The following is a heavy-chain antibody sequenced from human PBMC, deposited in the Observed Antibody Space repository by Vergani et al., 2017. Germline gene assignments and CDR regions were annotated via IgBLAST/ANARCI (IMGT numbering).Heavy chain of an antibody. V-gene: IGHV3-21*01. Sequence: EVQLVESGGGLVKPGGSLRLSCAASGFTFSSYSMNWDRQAPGKGLEWVSSISSSSSYIYYADSVKGRFTISRDNAKNSLYLQMNSLRAEDTAVYYCARDASQQLVPNWYFDLWGRGTLVTVSS. J-gene: IGHJ2*01. CDR3: ARDASQQLVPNWYFDL. CDR2: ISSSSSYI. CDR1: GFTFSSYS. D-gene: IGHD6-13*01.